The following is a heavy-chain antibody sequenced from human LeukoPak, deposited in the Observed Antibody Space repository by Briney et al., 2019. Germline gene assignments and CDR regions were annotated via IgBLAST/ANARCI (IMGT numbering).Heavy chain of an antibody. D-gene: IGHD3-22*01. CDR3: ARSRYYDSTGYNPTYYFDS. CDR1: GGSIIGSY. Sequence: SETLSLTCTVSGGSIIGSYWTWIRQSPGKNLEYIGYIYNTVDVNYSPSLKSRVTISIDMSGNQFSLRLNSVTAADTALYYCARSRYYDSTGYNPTYYFDSWGQGALVTVAS. V-gene: IGHV4-59*01. CDR2: IYNTVDV. J-gene: IGHJ4*02.